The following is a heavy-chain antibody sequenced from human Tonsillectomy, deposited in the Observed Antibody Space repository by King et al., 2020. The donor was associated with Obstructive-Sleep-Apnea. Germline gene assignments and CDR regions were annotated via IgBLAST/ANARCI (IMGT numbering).Heavy chain of an antibody. D-gene: IGHD1-26*01. CDR2: IIGSGGST. CDR3: AKGVGATGDYFDS. Sequence: DVQLVESGGGLVQPGGSLRLSCAASGFTFSSYATSWVRQAPGKGLEWVSTIIGSGGSTYYADSVKGRFTISRDNSKNTLYLQMNSLRVEDTAVYYCAKGVGATGDYFDSWGQGTLVTVSS. CDR1: GFTFSSYA. J-gene: IGHJ4*02. V-gene: IGHV3-23*04.